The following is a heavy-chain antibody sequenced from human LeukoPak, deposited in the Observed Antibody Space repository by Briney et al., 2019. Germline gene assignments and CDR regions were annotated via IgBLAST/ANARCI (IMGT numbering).Heavy chain of an antibody. CDR1: GGSFSGYY. J-gene: IGHJ5*02. CDR3: AAALTKYCSGGSCYSRNWFDP. CDR2: INHSGST. V-gene: IGHV4-34*01. Sequence: SETLSLTCAVYGGSFSGYYWSWIRQPPGKGLEWIGEINHSGSTNYNPSLKSRVTISVGTSKNQFSLKLSSVTAADTAVYYCAAALTKYCSGGSCYSRNWFDPWGQGTLVTVSS. D-gene: IGHD2-15*01.